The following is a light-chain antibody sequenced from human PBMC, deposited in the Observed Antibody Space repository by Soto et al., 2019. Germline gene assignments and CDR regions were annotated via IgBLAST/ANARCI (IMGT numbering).Light chain of an antibody. V-gene: IGKV3-11*01. CDR1: QSVDSS. J-gene: IGKJ2*01. CDR2: DAS. Sequence: VVLTQSPATLSLSPGERATLSCRASQSVDSSLAWYQQKLGQAPRLLIYDASNRATGIPGRFSGSGSGTDFTLTISSLEPEDFAVYYCQQRGAFGQGTKVEIK. CDR3: QQRGA.